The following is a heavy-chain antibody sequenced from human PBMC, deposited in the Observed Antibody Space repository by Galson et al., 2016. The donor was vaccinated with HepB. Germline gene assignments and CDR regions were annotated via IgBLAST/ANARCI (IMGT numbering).Heavy chain of an antibody. CDR3: AREGGSYQPPPYFDQ. D-gene: IGHD1-26*01. CDR2: IWYDGTNK. J-gene: IGHJ4*02. CDR1: GFSFSNYG. Sequence: SLRLSCAASGFSFSNYGMHWVRQAPGKGLEWVAVIWYDGTNKYYVDSVKGRFTIPRDNSKNTLYLQMNSLRAEDTAVYYCAREGGSYQPPPYFDQWGQGTRVTVSS. V-gene: IGHV3-33*01.